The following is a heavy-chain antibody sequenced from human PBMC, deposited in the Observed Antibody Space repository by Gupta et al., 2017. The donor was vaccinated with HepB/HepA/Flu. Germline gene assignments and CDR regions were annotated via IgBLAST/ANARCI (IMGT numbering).Heavy chain of an antibody. CDR2: STSTGSTI. Sequence: VRLVEYGGGLVHPGGSLRLSCEASGFNFSDYEMNCVRQAPGKGLEWVSYSTSTGSTISYEDSVKGRFTLSRDNAKNSLYLQMNSLKGEDTGLYYCAKEGRWGDGRYVQHGGQGTLVTDSS. D-gene: IGHD4-23*01. CDR3: AKEGRWGDGRYVQH. V-gene: IGHV3-48*03. CDR1: GFNFSDYE. J-gene: IGHJ1*01.